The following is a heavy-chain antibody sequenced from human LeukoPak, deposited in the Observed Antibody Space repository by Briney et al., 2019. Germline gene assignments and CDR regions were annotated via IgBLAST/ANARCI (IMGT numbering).Heavy chain of an antibody. CDR3: ARGLGIAARPLGY. V-gene: IGHV1-2*02. J-gene: IGHJ4*02. CDR2: INPNSGGT. Sequence: ASVKVSCKASGYTFTSYDINWVRQATGQGLEWMGWINPNSGGTNYAQKFQGRVTMTRDTSISTAYMELSRLRSDDTAVYYCARGLGIAARPLGYWGQGTLVTVSS. D-gene: IGHD6-6*01. CDR1: GYTFTSYD.